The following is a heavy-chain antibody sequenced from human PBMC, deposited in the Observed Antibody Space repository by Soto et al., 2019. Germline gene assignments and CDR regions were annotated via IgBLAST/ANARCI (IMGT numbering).Heavy chain of an antibody. CDR3: VRDQIYAFDM. CDR2: IRGVSDVI. V-gene: IGHV3-48*01. CDR1: GFTFSSYS. Sequence: EVHLVESGGELVQPGGSLRLSCVASGFTFSSYSMNWVRQVPGKGLEWVSYIRGVSDVIYYADSVKGRFTISRDKAKNSLYLQMNSLRAEDTAVYYCVRDQIYAFDMWGQGTMVTVSS. J-gene: IGHJ3*02. D-gene: IGHD3-3*01.